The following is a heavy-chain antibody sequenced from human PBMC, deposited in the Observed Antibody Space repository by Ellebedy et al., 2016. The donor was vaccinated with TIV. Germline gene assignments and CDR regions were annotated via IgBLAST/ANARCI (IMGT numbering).Heavy chain of an antibody. CDR1: GYTFTGYY. J-gene: IGHJ4*02. D-gene: IGHD1-26*01. Sequence: AASVKVSCKASGYTFTGYYMHWVRQAPGQGLEWMGWINPNSGGTNYAQKFQGWVTMTRDTSSSTASRELRRRRSDATPVYYCARDGGSYSDFDYWGQGTLVTVSS. CDR3: ARDGGSYSDFDY. V-gene: IGHV1-2*04. CDR2: INPNSGGT.